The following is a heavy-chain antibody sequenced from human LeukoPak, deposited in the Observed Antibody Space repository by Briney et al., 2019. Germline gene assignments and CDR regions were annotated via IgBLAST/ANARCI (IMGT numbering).Heavy chain of an antibody. CDR1: GFTFSSYG. CDR2: ISYDGSNK. D-gene: IGHD3-22*01. Sequence: GGSLRLSCAASGFTFSSYGMHWVRQAPGKGLEWVAVISYDGSNKNYADSVKGRFTISRDNSKNTLYLQMNSLRAEDTAVYYCAKDSNYDSSGSPGTLFDYWGQGTLVTVSS. CDR3: AKDSNYDSSGSPGTLFDY. J-gene: IGHJ4*02. V-gene: IGHV3-30*18.